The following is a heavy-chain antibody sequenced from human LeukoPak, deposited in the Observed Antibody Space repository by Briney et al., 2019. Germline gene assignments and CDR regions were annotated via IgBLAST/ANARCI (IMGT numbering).Heavy chain of an antibody. D-gene: IGHD1-1*01. Sequence: GGSLRLSCVASRFNLGTYWMSWVRQAPGKGLVWVSRLSTDSTRENYADSVKGRFTVSRDNAKNTLYLQLNSLRVDDTAVYYCARGERRGPLDYWGQGTLVTVSS. J-gene: IGHJ4*02. CDR1: RFNLGTYW. CDR3: ARGERRGPLDY. V-gene: IGHV3-74*01. CDR2: LSTDSTRE.